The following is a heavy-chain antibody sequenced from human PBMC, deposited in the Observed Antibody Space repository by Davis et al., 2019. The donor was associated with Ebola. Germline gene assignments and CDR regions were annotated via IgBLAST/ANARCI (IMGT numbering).Heavy chain of an antibody. CDR1: GGSISSYY. CDR3: ARQRVGCDS. V-gene: IGHV4-59*08. CDR2: IYYSGST. J-gene: IGHJ4*02. Sequence: SETLSLTCTVSGGSISSYYWSWIRQPPGKGLEWIGYIYYSGSTNYNPSLKSRVTISVDTSKNQFSLKLSSVTAADTAVYYCARQRVGCDSRDQGTLVTVSS. D-gene: IGHD1-26*01.